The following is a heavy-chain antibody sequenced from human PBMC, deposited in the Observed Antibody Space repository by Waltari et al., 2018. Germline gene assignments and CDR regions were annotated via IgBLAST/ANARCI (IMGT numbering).Heavy chain of an antibody. CDR1: GGTFSSYA. CDR2: IIPIFGTA. J-gene: IGHJ3*02. D-gene: IGHD3-10*01. V-gene: IGHV1-69*01. CDR3: ARGTHTMVRDRRARAFDI. Sequence: QVQLVQSGAEVKKPGSSVKVSCKASGGTFSSYAISWVRQAPGQGLEWMGGIIPIFGTANYAQKFQGRVTITADESTSTAYMELSSLRSEDTAVYYCARGTHTMVRDRRARAFDIWGQGTMVTVSS.